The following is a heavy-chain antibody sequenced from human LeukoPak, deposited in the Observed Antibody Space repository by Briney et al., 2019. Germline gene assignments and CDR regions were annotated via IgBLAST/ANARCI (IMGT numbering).Heavy chain of an antibody. CDR2: ISDSGST. CDR3: ARGMAVGYDYNWFDS. CDR1: GDSISTYI. D-gene: IGHD5-12*01. Sequence: SETLSLTCTVSGDSISTYIWSWIRQTAGKGLEWIGRISDSGSTRYNPSLKSRLTMSVDTSKNQFSLKLDSVTAADTAVYFCARGMAVGYDYNWFDSWGLGTLVTVSS. V-gene: IGHV4-4*07. J-gene: IGHJ5*01.